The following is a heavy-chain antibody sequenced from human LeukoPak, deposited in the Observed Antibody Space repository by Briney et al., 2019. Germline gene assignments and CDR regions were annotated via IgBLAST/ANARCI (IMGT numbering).Heavy chain of an antibody. D-gene: IGHD6-13*01. CDR1: GGSMSSGSYY. J-gene: IGHJ5*02. CDR2: IYTSGST. CDR3: ARNPAAGTRDWFDP. V-gene: IGHV4-61*09. Sequence: SETLSLTCTVSGGSMSSGSYYWNWIRQPAGKGLEWIGHIYTSGSTNYNPSLKSRVTISVDTSKNQFSLKLSSVTAADTAVYYCARNPAAGTRDWFDPWGQGTLVTVSS.